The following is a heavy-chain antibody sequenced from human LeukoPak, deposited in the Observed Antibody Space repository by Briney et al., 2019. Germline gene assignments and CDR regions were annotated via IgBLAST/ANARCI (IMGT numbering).Heavy chain of an antibody. Sequence: GGSLRLSCAASGFPLSSYAMSWGRQGPGKGVEWGSATSSSDDGTYHADSVRGRFTIYRDDFRNTLYLQMNRLRVEDAALYYCARAPVTSCRGAFCYPFDLWGQGVLVTVSS. V-gene: IGHV3-23*01. CDR1: GFPLSSYA. D-gene: IGHD2-21*01. CDR3: ARAPVTSCRGAFCYPFDL. CDR2: TSSSDDGT. J-gene: IGHJ4*02.